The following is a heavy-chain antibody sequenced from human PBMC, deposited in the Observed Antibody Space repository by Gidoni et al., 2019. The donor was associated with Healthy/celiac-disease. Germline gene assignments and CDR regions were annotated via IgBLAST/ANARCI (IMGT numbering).Heavy chain of an antibody. Sequence: EVQLVESGGGLVQPGGSLRLSCAASGFTFSSYEMNWVRQAPGKGLEWVSYISSSGSTIYYADSVKGRFTISRDNAKNSLYLQMNSLRAEDTAVYYCATSPVPAAIYYYYGMDVWGQGTTVTVSS. CDR1: GFTFSSYE. CDR2: ISSSGSTI. J-gene: IGHJ6*02. D-gene: IGHD2-2*01. V-gene: IGHV3-48*03. CDR3: ATSPVPAAIYYYYGMDV.